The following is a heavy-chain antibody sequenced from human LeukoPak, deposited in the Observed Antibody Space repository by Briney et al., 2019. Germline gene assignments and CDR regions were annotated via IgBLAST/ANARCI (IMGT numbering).Heavy chain of an antibody. CDR3: ARGGITIFGVDLDYYYMDV. CDR1: GFTFSSYA. CDR2: IKQDGSEK. J-gene: IGHJ6*03. Sequence: PGGSLRLSCAASGFTFSSYAMSWVRQAPGKGLEWVANIKQDGSEKYYVDSVKGRFTISRDNAKNSLYLQMNSLRAEDTAVYYCARGGITIFGVDLDYYYMDVWGKGTTVTVSS. D-gene: IGHD3-3*01. V-gene: IGHV3-7*01.